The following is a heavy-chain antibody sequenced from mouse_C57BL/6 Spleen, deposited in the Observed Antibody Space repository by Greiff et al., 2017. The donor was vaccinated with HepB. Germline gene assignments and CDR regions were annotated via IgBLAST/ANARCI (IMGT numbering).Heavy chain of an antibody. CDR2: ISSGGDYI. CDR1: GFTFSSYA. V-gene: IGHV5-9-1*02. Sequence: EVQGVESGEGLVKPGGSLKLSCAASGFTFSSYAMSWVRQTPEKRLEWVAYISSGGDYIYYADTVKGRFTISRDNARNTLYLQMSSLKSEDTAMYYCTRDDYYGNYYFDYWGQGTTLTVSS. CDR3: TRDDYYGNYYFDY. J-gene: IGHJ2*01. D-gene: IGHD2-1*01.